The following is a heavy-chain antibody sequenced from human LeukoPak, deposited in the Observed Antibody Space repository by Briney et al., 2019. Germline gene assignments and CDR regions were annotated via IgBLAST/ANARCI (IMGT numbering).Heavy chain of an antibody. V-gene: IGHV3-74*01. Sequence: PGGSLRLSCAASGFTFSSYFWMHWVRQAPGKGLVWVSRIRSDGGSSTYADSVKGRFTISRDNAKNTLYLQMNTLRAEDTAVYYCVLSWSYDMDVWGQGTTVTVSS. D-gene: IGHD2-15*01. CDR1: GFTFSSYFW. CDR3: VLSWSYDMDV. CDR2: IRSDGGSS. J-gene: IGHJ6*02.